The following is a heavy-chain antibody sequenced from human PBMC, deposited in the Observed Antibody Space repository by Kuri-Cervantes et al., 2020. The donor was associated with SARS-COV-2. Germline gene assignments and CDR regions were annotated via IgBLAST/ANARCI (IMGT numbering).Heavy chain of an antibody. Sequence: GESLKISCTASRFTFNTYAMSWVRQAPGKGLEWVANIKQDGSEKYYVDSVKGRFTISRDNAKNSLYLQMNSLRAEDTAVYYCAREAFGYCSGGSCYSHYWGQGTLVTVSS. CDR1: RFTFNTYA. V-gene: IGHV3-7*01. CDR2: IKQDGSEK. D-gene: IGHD2-15*01. CDR3: AREAFGYCSGGSCYSHY. J-gene: IGHJ4*02.